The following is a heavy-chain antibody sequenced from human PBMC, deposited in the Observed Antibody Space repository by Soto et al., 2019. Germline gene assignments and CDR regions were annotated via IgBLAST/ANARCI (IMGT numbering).Heavy chain of an antibody. J-gene: IGHJ3*02. CDR1: GGSISSYY. CDR2: IYYSGST. D-gene: IGHD1-20*01. CDR3: ARGFERYNWNDRLASDI. Sequence: SETLSLTCTVSGGSISSYYWSWIRQPPGKGLEWIGYIYYSGSTNYNPSLKSRVTISVDTSKNQFSLKLSSVTAADTAVYYCARGFERYNWNDRLASDIWGQGTMVTVSS. V-gene: IGHV4-59*01.